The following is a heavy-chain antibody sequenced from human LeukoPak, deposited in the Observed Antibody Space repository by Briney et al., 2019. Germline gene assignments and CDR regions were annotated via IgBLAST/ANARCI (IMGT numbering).Heavy chain of an antibody. J-gene: IGHJ3*02. D-gene: IGHD3-22*01. CDR2: MNPNSDGT. V-gene: IGHV1-2*02. CDR1: GYTYTGYY. Sequence: GTSVKDSCKASGYTYTGYYIHWVRRAAGQGLEWMGWMNPNSDGTNYAQKFQRRHTKTRDASISTAYMELSRLRSDDTAVYYCARDRRPPNYYDSSGYPHAFDIWGQGTMVTVSS. CDR3: ARDRRPPNYYDSSGYPHAFDI.